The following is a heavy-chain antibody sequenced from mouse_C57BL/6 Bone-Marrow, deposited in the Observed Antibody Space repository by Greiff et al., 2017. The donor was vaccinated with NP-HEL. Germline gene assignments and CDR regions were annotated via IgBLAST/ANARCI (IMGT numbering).Heavy chain of an antibody. V-gene: IGHV1-64*01. CDR2: IHPNSGST. CDR3: ASPITTVVATRETYYAMDY. D-gene: IGHD1-1*01. Sequence: QVQLQQPGAELVKPGASVKLSCKASGYTFTSYWMQWVKQRPGQGLEWIGMIHPNSGSTNYNEKFKSKATLTVDKSSSTAYMQLSSLTSEDSAVYYCASPITTVVATRETYYAMDYWGQGTSVTVSS. J-gene: IGHJ4*01. CDR1: GYTFTSYW.